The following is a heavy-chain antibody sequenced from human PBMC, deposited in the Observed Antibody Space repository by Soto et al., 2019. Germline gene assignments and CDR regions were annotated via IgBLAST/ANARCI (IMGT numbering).Heavy chain of an antibody. D-gene: IGHD6-13*01. J-gene: IGHJ4*02. Sequence: PGGSLRLSCAASGFTFSSYAMSWVRQAPGKGLEWVSAISGSGGSTYYADSVKGRFTISRDNSKNTLYLQMNSLRAEDTAVYYCAKFSGIAAAGIYFDYWGQGTLVTAPQ. CDR1: GFTFSSYA. CDR3: AKFSGIAAAGIYFDY. CDR2: ISGSGGST. V-gene: IGHV3-23*01.